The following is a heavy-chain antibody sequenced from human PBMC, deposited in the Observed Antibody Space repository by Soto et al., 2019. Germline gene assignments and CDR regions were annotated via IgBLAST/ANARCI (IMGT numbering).Heavy chain of an antibody. CDR1: VFSLGTSGVG. D-gene: IGHD3-3*01. J-gene: IGHJ4*02. Sequence: QITLKESGPTLVTPTQTLTLTCTFSVFSLGTSGVGVGWIRQPQGKALEWLVIIYWDDDKRYSPSLRSRLNNTKDTTRNPVVLTMTNVEPVDTGTNFCANRRIGVSQWDYGDFDFWGQGTLVTVSS. V-gene: IGHV2-5*02. CDR2: IYWDDDK. CDR3: ANRRIGVSQWDYGDFDF.